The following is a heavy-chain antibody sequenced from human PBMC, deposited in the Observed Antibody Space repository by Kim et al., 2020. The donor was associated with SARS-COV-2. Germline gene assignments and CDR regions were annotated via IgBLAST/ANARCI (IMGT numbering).Heavy chain of an antibody. CDR2: IYYSGST. Sequence: SETLSLTCTVSGGSISSGGYYWNWIRQHPGKGLEWIGYIYYSGSTYYNPSLKSRVTISVDTSKNQFSLKLSSVTAADTAVYYCASRLGRFGENWGQGTLVTVSS. D-gene: IGHD3-10*01. J-gene: IGHJ4*02. CDR1: GGSISSGGYY. V-gene: IGHV4-31*03. CDR3: ASRLGRFGEN.